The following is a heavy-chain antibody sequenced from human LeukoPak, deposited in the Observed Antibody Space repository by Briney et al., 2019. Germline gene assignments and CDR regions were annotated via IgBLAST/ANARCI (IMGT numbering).Heavy chain of an antibody. D-gene: IGHD4-23*01. CDR2: ISYTVVT. Sequence: PSETLCLTCTVSGVYITTSGHYWGWIRQPPGKGRGCVWSISYTVVTTTNPCFSSRMSISVDTSKNQFSLKLTSVTAADAAVYYCARERSSSGGHNWFDPWGQGTLVTVSS. V-gene: IGHV4-39*07. CDR3: ARERSSSGGHNWFDP. J-gene: IGHJ5*02. CDR1: GVYITTSGHY.